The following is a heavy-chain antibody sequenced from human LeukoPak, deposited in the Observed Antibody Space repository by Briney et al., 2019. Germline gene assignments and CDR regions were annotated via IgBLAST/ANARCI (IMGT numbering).Heavy chain of an antibody. V-gene: IGHV3-13*01. D-gene: IGHD5-24*01. CDR1: GFTFSSYD. CDR2: IGTAGDT. J-gene: IGHJ4*02. CDR3: ARANRDGYNYAGFDY. Sequence: GGSLRLSCAASGFTFSSYDMHWVRQATGKGLEWVSAIGTAGDTYYPGSVKGRFIISRENAKNSLYLQMNSLRAGDTAVYYCARANRDGYNYAGFDYWGQGTLVTVSS.